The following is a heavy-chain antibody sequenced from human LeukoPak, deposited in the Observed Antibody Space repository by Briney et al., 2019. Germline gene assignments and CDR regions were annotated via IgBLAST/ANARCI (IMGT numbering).Heavy chain of an antibody. CDR1: GGSFSGYY. Sequence: PSETLSLTCAVYGGSFSGYYWSWIRQPPGKGLEWIGEINHSGSTNYNPSLKSRVTISVDTSKNQFSLKLSSVTAADTAVYYCARASFSGYYYNWGQGTLVTVSS. CDR2: INHSGST. D-gene: IGHD3-22*01. CDR3: ARASFSGYYYN. J-gene: IGHJ4*02. V-gene: IGHV4-34*01.